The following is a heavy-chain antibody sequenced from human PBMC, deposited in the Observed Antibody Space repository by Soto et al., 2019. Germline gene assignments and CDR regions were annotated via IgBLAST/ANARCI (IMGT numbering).Heavy chain of an antibody. CDR3: ARHVSPEYYDFWSGYWRTWGWFDP. CDR1: GYSFTSYW. CDR2: IYPGDSDT. V-gene: IGHV5-51*01. J-gene: IGHJ5*02. Sequence: PGESLKISCKGSGYSFTSYWIGWVRQMPGKGLEWMGIIYPGDSDTRYSPSFQGQVTISADKSISTAYLQWSSLKASDTAMYYCARHVSPEYYDFWSGYWRTWGWFDPWGQGTLVTVSS. D-gene: IGHD3-3*01.